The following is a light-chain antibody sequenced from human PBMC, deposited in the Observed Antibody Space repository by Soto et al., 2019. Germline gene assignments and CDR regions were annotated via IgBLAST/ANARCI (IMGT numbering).Light chain of an antibody. CDR2: AAS. Sequence: DIQMTQSPSSLSAGDRVTITCRASQGISNYLAWYQQIPGKVPKLLISAASTLQSGVPSRFSGSGSGTDFTLTISSLQPEDVATYYCQKYTNVPAFGGGTKVEIK. CDR3: QKYTNVPA. CDR1: QGISNY. V-gene: IGKV1-27*01. J-gene: IGKJ4*01.